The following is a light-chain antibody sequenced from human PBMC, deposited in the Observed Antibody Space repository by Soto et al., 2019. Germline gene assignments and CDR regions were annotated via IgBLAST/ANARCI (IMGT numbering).Light chain of an antibody. CDR1: QSLVHSNGYKY. V-gene: IGKV2-28*01. Sequence: DIVMTQSPLSLPVTLGEPASISGRPRQSLVHSNGYKYLDWYLQTPGQSPQLXIYLGSNRESGVPERFGSSGAGTDCTRKISRVEAEDVGVDYCMQALQTTRTFGQGTKVDI. CDR2: LGS. J-gene: IGKJ1*01. CDR3: MQALQTTRT.